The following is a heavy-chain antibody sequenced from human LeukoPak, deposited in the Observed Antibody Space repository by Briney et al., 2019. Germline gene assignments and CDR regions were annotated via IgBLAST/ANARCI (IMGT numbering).Heavy chain of an antibody. V-gene: IGHV3-66*01. CDR1: GFTVSPTY. Sequence: GGSLRLSCAASGFTVSPTYMSWVRQAPGRGLEWVSIVYSGGTTYYADSVKGRFTIPRDSSKNTLYLQMNSLRGEDTAVYYCASASNKKYYFESWGQGTLVTVSS. CDR2: VYSGGTT. CDR3: ASASNKKYYFES. D-gene: IGHD4-11*01. J-gene: IGHJ4*02.